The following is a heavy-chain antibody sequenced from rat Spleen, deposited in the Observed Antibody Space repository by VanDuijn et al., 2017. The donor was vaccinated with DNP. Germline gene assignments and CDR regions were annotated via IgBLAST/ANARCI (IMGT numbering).Heavy chain of an antibody. J-gene: IGHJ2*01. CDR3: ASHTYYGYDYFVY. Sequence: EVQLVESGGGLVLPGRSLKLSCAASGFTFSNYDMAWVRQAPTKGLEWVATISTSGTRTYYRDSVKGRFTISRDNAEGTLNLQMNSLRSEDTATYYCASHTYYGYDYFVYWGQGVMVTVSS. V-gene: IGHV5-25*01. CDR1: GFTFSNYD. CDR2: ISTSGTRT. D-gene: IGHD1-9*01.